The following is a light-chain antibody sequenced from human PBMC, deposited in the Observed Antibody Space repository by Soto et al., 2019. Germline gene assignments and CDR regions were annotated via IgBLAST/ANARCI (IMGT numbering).Light chain of an antibody. Sequence: VLPLCPGTRSLSPGERATLSCRASQSVNSNSLAWYQQKPGQAPRVFIYGASTRATGFPDRFSGSGSGPDFTLTISRLEPEDFAVYYCQQYGTSPWTSGQGTKVDIK. CDR1: QSVNSNS. CDR2: GAS. CDR3: QQYGTSPWT. V-gene: IGKV3-20*01. J-gene: IGKJ1*01.